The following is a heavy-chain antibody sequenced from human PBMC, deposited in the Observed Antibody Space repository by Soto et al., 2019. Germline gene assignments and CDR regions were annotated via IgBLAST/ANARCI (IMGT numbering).Heavy chain of an antibody. CDR3: ARDVMEV. V-gene: IGHV3-48*02. CDR2: ISSSSSTI. Sequence: GSLRLSCEPSGLSLSSYSMNWVRHAPGKGLEWVSYISSSSSTIYYADSVKGRFTISRDNAKNSLYLQMNSLRDEDTAVYYCARDVMEVWGQGTPVTVSS. CDR1: GLSLSSYS. J-gene: IGHJ6*02.